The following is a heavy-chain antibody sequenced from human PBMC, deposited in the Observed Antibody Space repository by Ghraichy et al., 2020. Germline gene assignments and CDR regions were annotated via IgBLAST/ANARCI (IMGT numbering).Heavy chain of an antibody. CDR1: GGSVSSGSYY. D-gene: IGHD2-15*01. CDR2: IYYSGST. V-gene: IGHV4-61*01. Sequence: SETLSLTCTVSGGSVSSGSYYWSWIRQPPGKGLEWIGYIYYSGSTNYNPSLKSRVTISVDTSKNQFSLKLSSVTAADTAVYYCAREFAPYCSGGSCYSTDRDWPYGMDVWGQGTTVTVSS. J-gene: IGHJ6*02. CDR3: AREFAPYCSGGSCYSTDRDWPYGMDV.